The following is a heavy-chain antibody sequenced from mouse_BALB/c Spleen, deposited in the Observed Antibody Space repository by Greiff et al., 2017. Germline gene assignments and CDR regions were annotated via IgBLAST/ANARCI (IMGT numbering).Heavy chain of an antibody. D-gene: IGHD1-2*01. CDR2: IDPANGNT. J-gene: IGHJ2*01. CDR1: GFNIKDTY. Sequence: VQLQQSGAELVKPGASVKLSCTASGFNIKDTYMHWVKQRPEQGLEWIGRIDPANGNTKYDPKFQGKATITADTSSNTAYLQLSSLTSEDTAVYYCARRGTATEGKNFDYWGQGTTLTVSS. CDR3: ARRGTATEGKNFDY. V-gene: IGHV14-3*02.